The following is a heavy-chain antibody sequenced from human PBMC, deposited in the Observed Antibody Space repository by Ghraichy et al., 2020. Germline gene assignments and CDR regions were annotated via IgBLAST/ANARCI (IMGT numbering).Heavy chain of an antibody. J-gene: IGHJ4*02. V-gene: IGHV4-59*01. CDR1: GGSISDYY. D-gene: IGHD3-10*01. CDR3: ARAPRTQASGSPRYFDY. Sequence: SETLSLTCTVSGGSISDYYWSWIRQPPGKGLEWIGYIYYSGSTNYNPSLKSRVTISVDTSKNQFSLKLSSVTAADTAVYYCARAPRTQASGSPRYFDYWGQGTLVTVSS. CDR2: IYYSGST.